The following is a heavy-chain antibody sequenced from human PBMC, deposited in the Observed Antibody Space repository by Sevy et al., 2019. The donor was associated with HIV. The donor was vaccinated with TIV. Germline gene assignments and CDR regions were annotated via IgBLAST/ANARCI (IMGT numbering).Heavy chain of an antibody. CDR3: ARVKEQQLVDY. V-gene: IGHV3-21*01. D-gene: IGHD6-13*01. CDR1: GFTFSSYS. Sequence: GGCLRLFCAASGFTFSSYSMNWVRQAPGKGLECVSCMSSRSSYIYYADSVKGRFTISRDDAKNSLYLQMNSLRAEDTAVYYCARVKEQQLVDYWGQGTLVTVSS. J-gene: IGHJ4*02. CDR2: MSSRSSYI.